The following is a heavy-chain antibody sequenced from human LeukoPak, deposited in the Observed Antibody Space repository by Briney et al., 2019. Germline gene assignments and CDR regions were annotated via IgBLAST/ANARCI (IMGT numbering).Heavy chain of an antibody. CDR1: GYTFTGYY. CDR2: INPDSGGT. Sequence: ASVKVSCKASGYTFTGYYMHWVRQAPGQGLEWMGWINPDSGGTNYAQNFQGRVTMTRDTSFSTAYMELSRLRSDDTAVYYCAREPTPRSSPNCFDPWGQGTLVTVSS. J-gene: IGHJ5*02. CDR3: AREPTPRSSPNCFDP. D-gene: IGHD6-13*01. V-gene: IGHV1-2*02.